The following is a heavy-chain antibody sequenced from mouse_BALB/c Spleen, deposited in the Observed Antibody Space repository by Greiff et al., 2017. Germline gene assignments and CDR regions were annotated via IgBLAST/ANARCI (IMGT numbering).Heavy chain of an antibody. J-gene: IGHJ1*01. V-gene: IGHV2-9*02. CDR3: ARGGLTGTWYFDV. Sequence: VKLVESGPGLVAPSQSLSITCTVSGFSLTSYGVHWVRQPPGKGLEWLGVIWAGGSTNYNSALMSRLSISKDNSKSQVFLKMNSLQTDDTAMYYCARGGLTGTWYFDVWGAGTTVTVSS. CDR1: GFSLTSYG. CDR2: IWAGGST. D-gene: IGHD4-1*01.